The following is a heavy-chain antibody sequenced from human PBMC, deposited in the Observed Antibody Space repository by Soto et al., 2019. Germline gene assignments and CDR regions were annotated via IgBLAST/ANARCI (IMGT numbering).Heavy chain of an antibody. CDR3: AKSVSTSGSTEYYFDY. D-gene: IGHD5-12*01. Sequence: GGSLRLSCAASGFTFSSYAMSWVRQAPGKGLEWVSAISGSGGSTYYADSVKGRFTTSRDNSKNTLYLQMNSLRAEDTAVYYCAKSVSTSGSTEYYFDYWGQGTLVTVSS. CDR1: GFTFSSYA. CDR2: ISGSGGST. J-gene: IGHJ4*02. V-gene: IGHV3-23*01.